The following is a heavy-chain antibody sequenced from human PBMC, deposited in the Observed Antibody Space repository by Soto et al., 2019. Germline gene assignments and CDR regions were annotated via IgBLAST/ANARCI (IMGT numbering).Heavy chain of an antibody. CDR1: GFTFSSYD. Sequence: QVQLVESGGGVVQPGRPLRLSCAASGFTFSSYDIHWVRQAPGKGLEWVALISYDGNNKFYAASVKGRFTISRDNSKNTLYLQMNSLRAEDTAVYYCTKVMGYCSRTSCYEPYYYYYMDGWDNGTTVTVSS. CDR2: ISYDGNNK. CDR3: TKVMGYCSRTSCYEPYYYYYMDG. V-gene: IGHV3-30*18. J-gene: IGHJ6*03. D-gene: IGHD2-2*01.